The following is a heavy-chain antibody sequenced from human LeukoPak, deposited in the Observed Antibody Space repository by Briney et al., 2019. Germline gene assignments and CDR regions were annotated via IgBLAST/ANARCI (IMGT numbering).Heavy chain of an antibody. D-gene: IGHD4-17*01. J-gene: IGHJ4*02. V-gene: IGHV4-39*07. CDR2: IYYSGST. CDR3: ARAYGDFFSFDY. Sequence: SETLSLTCTVSGGSISSSSYYWGWIRQPPGKGLEWIGSIYYSGSTYYNPSLKSRVTISVDTSKNQFSLKLSSVTAADTAVYYCARAYGDFFSFDYWGQGSLVTVSS. CDR1: GGSISSSSYY.